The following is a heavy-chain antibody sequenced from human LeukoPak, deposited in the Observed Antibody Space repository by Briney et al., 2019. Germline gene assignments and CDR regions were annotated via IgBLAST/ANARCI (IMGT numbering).Heavy chain of an antibody. J-gene: IGHJ4*02. CDR3: AKWHERLLAFDS. D-gene: IGHD1-1*01. CDR2: IHYTGKN. Sequence: SETLSLTGTVSGGSITNYYWNWVRQPPGKGLEWIGYIHYTGKNYYNPSLKSRITMSVDTSKSQFSLKLSSVTTADTAVYYCAKWHERLLAFDSWGQGALVTVSS. CDR1: GGSITNYY. V-gene: IGHV4-59*01.